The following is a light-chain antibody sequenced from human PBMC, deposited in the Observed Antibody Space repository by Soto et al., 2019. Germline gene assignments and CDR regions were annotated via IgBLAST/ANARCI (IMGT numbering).Light chain of an antibody. Sequence: QSVTSSYLAWYQQKPAQAHSLIIHDASSRATGISDRFTGSGSGTDFTLPISSLEPEDVAVYYCQKRGNRPPWTCGQGNKGDIK. V-gene: IGKV3D-20*02. CDR1: QSVTSSY. J-gene: IGKJ1*01. CDR2: DAS. CDR3: QKRGNRPPWT.